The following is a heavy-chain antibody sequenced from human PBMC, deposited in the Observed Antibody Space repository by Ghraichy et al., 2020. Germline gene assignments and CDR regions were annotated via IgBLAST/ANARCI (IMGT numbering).Heavy chain of an antibody. Sequence: SETLSLTCTVSGGSISSYYWSWIRQPAGKGLEWIGRIYTSGSTNYNPSLKSRVTMSVDTSKNQFSLKLSSVTAADTAVYYCASSPRYSSSWVHFDYWGQGTLVTVSS. CDR1: GGSISSYY. J-gene: IGHJ4*02. D-gene: IGHD6-13*01. CDR3: ASSPRYSSSWVHFDY. V-gene: IGHV4-4*07. CDR2: IYTSGST.